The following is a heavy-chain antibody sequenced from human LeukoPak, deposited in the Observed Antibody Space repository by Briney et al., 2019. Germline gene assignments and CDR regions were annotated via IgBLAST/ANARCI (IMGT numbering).Heavy chain of an antibody. V-gene: IGHV4-59*01. CDR2: IYYSGST. D-gene: IGHD3-10*01. CDR3: ASYPYGSGSYNFDY. J-gene: IGHJ4*02. CDR1: GGSISSYY. Sequence: PSETLSLTCTVSGGSISSYYWSWIRQPPGKGLEWIGYIYYSGSTNYNPSLKSRVTISVDTSKNQFSLKLSSVTAADTAVYYCASYPYGSGSYNFDYWGQGTLVTVSS.